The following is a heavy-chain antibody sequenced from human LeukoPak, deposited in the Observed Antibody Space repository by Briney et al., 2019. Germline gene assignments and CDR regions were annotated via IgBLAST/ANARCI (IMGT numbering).Heavy chain of an antibody. V-gene: IGHV3-23*01. J-gene: IGHJ4*02. Sequence: GGSLRLSCAASGFTFSSYTMSWVRQASGKGLEWVSAISGSGGSTYYADSVKGRFTISRDNSKNTLYLQMNSLRAEYTAVYYCAKNPGGYDYRFDYWGRGTLVTVSS. CDR1: GFTFSSYT. CDR2: ISGSGGST. D-gene: IGHD5-12*01. CDR3: AKNPGGYDYRFDY.